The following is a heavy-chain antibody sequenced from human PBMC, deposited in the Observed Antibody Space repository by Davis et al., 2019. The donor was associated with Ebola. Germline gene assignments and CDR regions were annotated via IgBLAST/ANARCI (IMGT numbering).Heavy chain of an antibody. CDR1: GFTFSSYG. J-gene: IGHJ4*02. Sequence: GESLKISCAASGFTFSSYGMHWVRQAPGKGLEWVAVIWYDGSNKYYADSVKGRLTFSRDNSKNTLYLQMDTLRVEDTALYYCTKGQGYFLDYWGQGTLVTVSS. D-gene: IGHD6-13*01. CDR2: IWYDGSNK. V-gene: IGHV3-30*02. CDR3: TKGQGYFLDY.